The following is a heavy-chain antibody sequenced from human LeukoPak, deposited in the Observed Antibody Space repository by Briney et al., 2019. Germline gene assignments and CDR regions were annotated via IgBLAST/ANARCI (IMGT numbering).Heavy chain of an antibody. D-gene: IGHD6-13*01. V-gene: IGHV3-30*18. J-gene: IGHJ4*02. Sequence: GGSLRLSCAASGFTFSSYGMHWVRQAPGKGLEWVAVISYDGSNKYYADSVKGRSTISRDNSKNTLYLQMNSLRAEDTAVYYCAKDPTRSSWYRVVGEIEYYSDYWGQGTLVTVSS. CDR3: AKDPTRSSWYRVVGEIEYYSDY. CDR2: ISYDGSNK. CDR1: GFTFSSYG.